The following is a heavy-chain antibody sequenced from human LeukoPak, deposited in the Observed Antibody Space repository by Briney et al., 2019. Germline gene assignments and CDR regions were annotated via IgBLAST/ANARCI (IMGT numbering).Heavy chain of an antibody. D-gene: IGHD6-19*01. CDR1: GFTFSSYS. CDR3: ARGLYSSGCRY. J-gene: IGHJ4*02. Sequence: GGSLRLSCAASGFTFSSYSMNWVRQAPGKGLEWVSYISSSSSTIYYADSVKGRFTISRDNAKNSLYLQMNSLRAEDTAVYYCARGLYSSGCRYWGQGALVTVSS. V-gene: IGHV3-48*04. CDR2: ISSSSSTI.